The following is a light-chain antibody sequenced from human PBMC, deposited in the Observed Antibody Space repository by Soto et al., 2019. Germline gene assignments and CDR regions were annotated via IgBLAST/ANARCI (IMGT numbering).Light chain of an antibody. CDR2: AAS. Sequence: DIQMTQSPSSLSASVGDRVTITCRASQTISRYLNWYAQKPGKAPKLLIYAASGLQSGVPSRFSGTGSGTDFTLTISSLQPEDFATYYCQQSYSPSITFGQGTRLEIK. CDR3: QQSYSPSIT. J-gene: IGKJ5*01. CDR1: QTISRY. V-gene: IGKV1-39*01.